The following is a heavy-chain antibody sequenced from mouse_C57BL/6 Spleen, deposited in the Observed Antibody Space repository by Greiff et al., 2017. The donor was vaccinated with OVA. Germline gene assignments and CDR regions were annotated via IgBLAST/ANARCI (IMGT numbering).Heavy chain of an antibody. V-gene: IGHV5-16*01. CDR1: GFTFSDYY. Sequence: EVMLVESEGGLVQPGSSMKLSCTASGFTFSDYYMAWVRQVPEKGLEWVANINYDGSSTYYLDSLKSRFIISRDNAKNILYLQMSSLKSEDTATYYCARGDYYGSSHWFAYWGQGTTVTVSA. CDR2: INYDGSST. D-gene: IGHD1-1*01. J-gene: IGHJ3*01. CDR3: ARGDYYGSSHWFAY.